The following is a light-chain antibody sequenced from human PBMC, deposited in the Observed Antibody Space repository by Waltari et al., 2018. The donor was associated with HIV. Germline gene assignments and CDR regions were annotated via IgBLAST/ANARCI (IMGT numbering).Light chain of an antibody. Sequence: SVLTQPPSVSVAPGTTVMFTCWGHTMERKSVHWYQQKEGQAPVFLSYYDSDRPSGIPERFSGSNSGNTATLTISRVGDGDEADYYCQVWDSSSDHVLFGGGTKLTVL. CDR1: TMERKS. CDR3: QVWDSSSDHVL. V-gene: IGLV3-21*04. CDR2: YDS. J-gene: IGLJ2*01.